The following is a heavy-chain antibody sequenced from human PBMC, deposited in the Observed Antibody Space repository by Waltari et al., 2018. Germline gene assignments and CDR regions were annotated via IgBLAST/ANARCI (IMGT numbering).Heavy chain of an antibody. CDR3: ARGYSEVFPFGGVIVDY. D-gene: IGHD3-16*02. V-gene: IGHV4-38-2*01. CDR2: IYHSGST. Sequence: QVQLQESGPGLVKPSETLSLTCAVSGYSISSGYYWGWIRQPPGKGLEWIGSIYHSGSTYYNPSLKSRVTISVDTSKNQFSLKLSSVTAADTAVYYCARGYSEVFPFGGVIVDYWGQGTLVTVSS. CDR1: GYSISSGYY. J-gene: IGHJ4*02.